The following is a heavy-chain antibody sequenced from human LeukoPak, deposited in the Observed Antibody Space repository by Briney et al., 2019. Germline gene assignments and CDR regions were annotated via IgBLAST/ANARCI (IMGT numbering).Heavy chain of an antibody. Sequence: GGSLRLSCAASGFTFSDYYMSWIRQAPGKGLEWVSYISSSGSTIYYADSVKGRFTIARDNAKNSLYLQMNSLRAEDTAVYYCARDLESSRRWFDPWGQGTLVTVSS. V-gene: IGHV3-11*01. J-gene: IGHJ5*02. CDR1: GFTFSDYY. CDR3: ARDLESSRRWFDP. CDR2: ISSSGSTI. D-gene: IGHD6-13*01.